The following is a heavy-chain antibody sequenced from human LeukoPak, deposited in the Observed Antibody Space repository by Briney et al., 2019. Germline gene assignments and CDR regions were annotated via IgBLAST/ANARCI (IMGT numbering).Heavy chain of an antibody. CDR3: ARDGMRGSFDY. CDR2: IIPILGIA. V-gene: IGHV1-69*04. D-gene: IGHD2-8*01. CDR1: GGTFSSYA. J-gene: IGHJ4*02. Sequence: SVKVSCKASGGTFSSYAISWVRQAPGQGLEWMGRIIPILGIANYAQKFQGRVTITADKSTSTAYMELSSLRSEDTAVYYCARDGMRGSFDYWGQGTLVTVSS.